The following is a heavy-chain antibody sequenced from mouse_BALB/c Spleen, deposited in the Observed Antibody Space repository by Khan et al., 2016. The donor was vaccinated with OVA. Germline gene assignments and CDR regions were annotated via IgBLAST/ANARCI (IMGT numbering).Heavy chain of an antibody. J-gene: IGHJ2*01. CDR2: IYPGSANS. CDR1: GYTFTDYY. CDR3: AGGFDF. Sequence: LEESGPELVKPGASVKISCKASGYTFTDYYINWVKQKPGQGLEWIGWIYPGSANSRYSETFKGKATLTVDTSSNTAFMQLSSLTSDDTAVYFCAGGFDFWGQGTTLTVSS. V-gene: IGHV1-84*02.